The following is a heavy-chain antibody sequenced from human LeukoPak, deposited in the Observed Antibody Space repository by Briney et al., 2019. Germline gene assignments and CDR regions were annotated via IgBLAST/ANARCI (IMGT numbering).Heavy chain of an antibody. CDR2: INPNSGGT. D-gene: IGHD3-22*01. Sequence: ASVKVSCKASGYTFTGYYMHWVRQAPGQGLEWMGWINPNSGGTNYAQKFQGRVTMTRDTSISTAYMELSRLRSDDTAVYYCARGQRFSGIRGDSSGYYFYWGQGTLVTVSS. J-gene: IGHJ4*02. CDR3: ARGQRFSGIRGDSSGYYFY. CDR1: GYTFTGYY. V-gene: IGHV1-2*02.